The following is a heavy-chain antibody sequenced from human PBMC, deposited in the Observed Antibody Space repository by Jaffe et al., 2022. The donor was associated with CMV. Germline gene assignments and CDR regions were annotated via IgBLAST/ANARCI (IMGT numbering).Heavy chain of an antibody. D-gene: IGHD3-9*01. CDR3: ARVLRYFPLYYYYGMDV. Sequence: EVQLVESGGGLVQPGGSLRLSCAASGFTFSSYSMNWVRQAPGKGLEWVSYISSSSSTIYYADSVKGRFTISRDNAKNSLYLQMNSLRDEDTAVYYCARVLRYFPLYYYYGMDVWGQGTTVTVSS. CDR2: ISSSSSTI. J-gene: IGHJ6*02. CDR1: GFTFSSYS. V-gene: IGHV3-48*02.